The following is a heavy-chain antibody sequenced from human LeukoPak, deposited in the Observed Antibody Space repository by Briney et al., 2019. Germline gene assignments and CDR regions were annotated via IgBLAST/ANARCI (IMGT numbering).Heavy chain of an antibody. Sequence: GRSLRLSCAASGFTFSSYAMHWVRQAPGKGLEWAAVISYDGSNKYYADSVKGRFTISRDNSKNTLYLQMNSLRAEDTAVYYCARDGSDWGQGTLVTVSS. CDR3: ARDGSD. J-gene: IGHJ4*02. V-gene: IGHV3-30-3*01. CDR1: GFTFSSYA. CDR2: ISYDGSNK.